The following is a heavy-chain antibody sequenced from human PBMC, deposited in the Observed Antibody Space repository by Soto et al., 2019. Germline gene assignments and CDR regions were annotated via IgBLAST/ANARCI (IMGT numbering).Heavy chain of an antibody. CDR2: IWYDGSNK. V-gene: IGHV3-33*01. J-gene: IGHJ4*02. CDR1: GFTFSSYG. D-gene: IGHD6-19*01. CDR3: ARDQRQWLVLGAFDY. Sequence: QVQLVESGGGVVQPGRSLRLSCAASGFTFSSYGMHWVRQAPGKGLEWVAVIWYDGSNKDYADSVKGRFTISRDNSKNTLYLQMNSLRAEDTAVYYCARDQRQWLVLGAFDYWGQGTLVTVSS.